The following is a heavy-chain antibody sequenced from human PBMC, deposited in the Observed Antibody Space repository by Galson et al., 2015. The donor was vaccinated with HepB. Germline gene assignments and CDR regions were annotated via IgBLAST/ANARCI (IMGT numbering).Heavy chain of an antibody. V-gene: IGHV1-69*06. CDR2: IIPIFGTA. D-gene: IGHD1-20*01. Sequence: SVKVSCKASGGTFSSYAISWVRQAPGQGLEWMGGIIPIFGTANYAQKFQGRVTITADKSTSTAYMELSSLRSEDTAVYYCARESLGYNWNYFDYWGQGTLVTVSS. CDR1: GGTFSSYA. CDR3: ARESLGYNWNYFDY. J-gene: IGHJ4*02.